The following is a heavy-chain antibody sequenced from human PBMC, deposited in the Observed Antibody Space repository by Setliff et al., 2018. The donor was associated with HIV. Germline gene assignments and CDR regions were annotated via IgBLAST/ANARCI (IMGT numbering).Heavy chain of an antibody. D-gene: IGHD2-21*02. Sequence: SVKVSCKASGGTFSSHAISWVRQAPGQGLEWMGGIIPIFGTANYAQKFQGRVTITADESASTAYMELSGLRSEDTAVYYCAAGYCGGDCYSRQSYFDYWGQGTLVTVSS. CDR3: AAGYCGGDCYSRQSYFDY. J-gene: IGHJ4*02. CDR1: GGTFSSHA. CDR2: IIPIFGTA. V-gene: IGHV1-69*13.